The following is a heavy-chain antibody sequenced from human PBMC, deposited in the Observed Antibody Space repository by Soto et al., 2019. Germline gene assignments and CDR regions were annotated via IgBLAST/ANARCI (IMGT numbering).Heavy chain of an antibody. D-gene: IGHD3-3*01. J-gene: IGHJ4*02. CDR2: IDPSDSYT. V-gene: IGHV5-10-1*01. Sequence: PGESLKISCKGSGYSFTSYWISWVRQMPGKGLEWMGRIDPSDSYTNYSPSFQGHVTISADKSISTAYLQWSSLKASDTAMYYCATHYDFWSGLSGPPVDYWGQGALVTVSS. CDR3: ATHYDFWSGLSGPPVDY. CDR1: GYSFTSYW.